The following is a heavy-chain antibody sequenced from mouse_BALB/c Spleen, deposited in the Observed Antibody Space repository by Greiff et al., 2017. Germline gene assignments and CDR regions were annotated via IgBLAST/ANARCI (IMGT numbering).Heavy chain of an antibody. V-gene: IGHV1-69*02. J-gene: IGHJ2*01. CDR2: IYPSDSYT. D-gene: IGHD1-1*01. Sequence: VQLQQPGAELVRPGASVKLSCKASGYTFTSYWINWVKQRPGQGLEWIGNIYPSDSYTNYNQKFKDKATLTVDKSSSTAYMQLSSPTSEDSAVYYCTRGDSNYYGSSYYFDYWGQGTTRTVSS. CDR1: GYTFTSYW. CDR3: TRGDSNYYGSSYYFDY.